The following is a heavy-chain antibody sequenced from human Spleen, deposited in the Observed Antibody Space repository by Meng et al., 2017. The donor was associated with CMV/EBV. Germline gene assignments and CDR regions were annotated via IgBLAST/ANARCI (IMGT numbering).Heavy chain of an antibody. D-gene: IGHD3-3*01. CDR1: GFTFSSYG. CDR3: AKDDDFWSGGYYGMDV. CDR2: IKQDGGEK. Sequence: GGSLRLSCAASGFTFSSYGMHWVRQAPGRGLEWVANIKQDGGEKYYVDSVKGRFTISRDNAKNTLFLQMNSLRVEDTAVYYCAKDDDFWSGGYYGMDVWGQGTTVTVSS. V-gene: IGHV3-7*03. J-gene: IGHJ6*02.